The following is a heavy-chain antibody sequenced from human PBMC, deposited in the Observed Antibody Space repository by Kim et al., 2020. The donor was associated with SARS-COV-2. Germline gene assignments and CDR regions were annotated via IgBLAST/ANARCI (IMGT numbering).Heavy chain of an antibody. CDR3: VCVPREFAY. CDR1: GFTFSSYS. V-gene: IGHV3-21*01. Sequence: GGSLRLSCAASGFTFSSYSMNWVRQAPGKGLEWVSSISSSSSYIYYADSGKGRFTISRDNAKNSLYLQMNSLRAEDTAVYYCVCVPREFAYWGQGTLVTVSS. CDR2: ISSSSSYI. J-gene: IGHJ4*02.